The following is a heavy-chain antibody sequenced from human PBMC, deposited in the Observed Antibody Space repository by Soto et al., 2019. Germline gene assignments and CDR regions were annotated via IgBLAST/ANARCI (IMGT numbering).Heavy chain of an antibody. Sequence: QVQLVESGGGVVRPGRPLGLSCAASGLTFSSYGLNWFRQPPGRGLEWGAVTPYDESNKNYPDSVKGRFTISGDSSKNTLYLQMTSLRAEDTAVYYCAKDRRPNSCYGMDVWGQGTTVTVSS. CDR3: AKDRRPNSCYGMDV. V-gene: IGHV3-30*18. CDR1: GLTFSSYG. CDR2: TPYDESNK. J-gene: IGHJ6*02. D-gene: IGHD6-25*01.